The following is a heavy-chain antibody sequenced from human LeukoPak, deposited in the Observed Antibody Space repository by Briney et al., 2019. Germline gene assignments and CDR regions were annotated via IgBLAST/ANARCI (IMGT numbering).Heavy chain of an antibody. Sequence: GGSLRLSCAASGFTFSSYAMSWVRQAPGKGLEWVATIKEDGSEKYYVDSVKGRFTISRDNAKNSVYLQMNSLRAEDTAVYYCARQMTVVVDRFDYWGQGTLVTVSS. CDR2: IKEDGSEK. V-gene: IGHV3-7*01. J-gene: IGHJ4*02. CDR3: ARQMTVVVDRFDY. CDR1: GFTFSSYA. D-gene: IGHD3-22*01.